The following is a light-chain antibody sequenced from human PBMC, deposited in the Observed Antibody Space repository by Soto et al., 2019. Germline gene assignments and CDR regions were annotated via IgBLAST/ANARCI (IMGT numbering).Light chain of an antibody. CDR3: ASYTTSSTYV. J-gene: IGLJ1*01. V-gene: IGLV2-14*01. CDR1: NSDVGGYSY. CDR2: DVS. Sequence: QSVLTQPASVSGSPGQSIAISCTGTNSDVGGYSYVSWYQQQPGKAPKLVISDVSNRPSGVFDRFSGSKSGNTASLTISGLQTEDEADYYCASYTTSSTYVFGTGTKVTVL.